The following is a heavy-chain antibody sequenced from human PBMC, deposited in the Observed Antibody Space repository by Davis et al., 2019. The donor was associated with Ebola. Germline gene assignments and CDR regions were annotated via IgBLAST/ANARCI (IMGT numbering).Heavy chain of an antibody. Sequence: ASVKVSCKASGYTFTGYYMHWVRQAPGQGLEWMGWINPNSGGTNYAQKFQGWVTMTRDTSISTAYMELSSLRSEDTAVYYCARERVHRGSYYYFDYWGQGTLVTVSS. CDR3: ARERVHRGSYYYFDY. V-gene: IGHV1-2*04. D-gene: IGHD1-26*01. J-gene: IGHJ4*02. CDR2: INPNSGGT. CDR1: GYTFTGYY.